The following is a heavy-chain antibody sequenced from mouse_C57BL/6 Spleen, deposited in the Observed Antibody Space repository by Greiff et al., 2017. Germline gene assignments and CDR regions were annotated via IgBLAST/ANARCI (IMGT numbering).Heavy chain of an antibody. J-gene: IGHJ4*01. D-gene: IGHD2-2*01. V-gene: IGHV5-12*01. CDR3: ARRVYGYDDAMDY. CDR2: ISNGGGST. CDR1: GFTFSDYY. Sequence: EVQVVESGGGLVQPGGSLKLSCAASGFTFSDYYMYWVRQTPEKRLEWVAYISNGGGSTYYPDTVKGRFTISRDNAKNTLYLQMSRLKSEDTAMYYCARRVYGYDDAMDYWGQGTSVTVSS.